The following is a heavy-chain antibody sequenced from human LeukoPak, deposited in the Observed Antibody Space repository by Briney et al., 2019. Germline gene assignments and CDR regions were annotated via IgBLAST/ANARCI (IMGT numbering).Heavy chain of an antibody. J-gene: IGHJ6*02. CDR3: ARDIELRHFAWLIRLDYYYGMDV. D-gene: IGHD3-9*01. V-gene: IGHV1-18*01. CDR2: ISAYNGNT. Sequence: ASVKVSCKASGYTFTSYGISWVRQAPGQGLEWMVWISAYNGNTNYAQKLQGRVTMTTDTSTSTAYMELRSLRSDDTAVYYCARDIELRHFAWLIRLDYYYGMDVWGQGTTVTVSS. CDR1: GYTFTSYG.